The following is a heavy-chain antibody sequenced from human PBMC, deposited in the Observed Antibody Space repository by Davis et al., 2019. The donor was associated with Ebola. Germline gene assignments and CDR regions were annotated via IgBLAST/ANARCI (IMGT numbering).Heavy chain of an antibody. CDR1: GYSFTTYG. Sequence: ASVKVSCKASGYSFTTYGMNWVRQAPGQGLEWMGWINTNTGNPTYAQGFTGRFVFSLDTSVSTAYMELSSLRSDDTAVYYCARGGITMVVVPLDYNFYAMDVWGQGTTVTVSS. V-gene: IGHV7-4-1*02. CDR2: INTNTGNP. J-gene: IGHJ6*02. D-gene: IGHD3-22*01. CDR3: ARGGITMVVVPLDYNFYAMDV.